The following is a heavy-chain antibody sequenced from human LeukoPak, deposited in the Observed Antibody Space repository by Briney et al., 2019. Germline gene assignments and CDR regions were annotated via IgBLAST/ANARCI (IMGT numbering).Heavy chain of an antibody. D-gene: IGHD3-10*01. Sequence: CVSSLSRSTSYLYYAASVNARFTISRDNSKNPLYLQMNSRGAEDTAVYFCVTLWFGEFEPGFWGQGTQVTVSS. V-gene: IGHV3-21*04. CDR2: LSRSTSYL. J-gene: IGHJ4*02. CDR3: VTLWFGEFEPGF.